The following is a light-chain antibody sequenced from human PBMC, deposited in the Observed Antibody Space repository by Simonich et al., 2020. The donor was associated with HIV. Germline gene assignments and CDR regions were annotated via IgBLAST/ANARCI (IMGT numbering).Light chain of an antibody. CDR3: SSYTSSSTNWV. CDR2: DFS. CDR1: SSDIGDYNY. Sequence: QSALTQPASVSGSPGQSITISCTGTSSDIGDYNYVPWFQQHPGKAPKLMLYDFSDRPSGVSNRFSGSKSGNTASLTISGLLTEDEADYYCSSYTSSSTNWVFGGGTKLTVL. V-gene: IGLV2-14*03. J-gene: IGLJ3*02.